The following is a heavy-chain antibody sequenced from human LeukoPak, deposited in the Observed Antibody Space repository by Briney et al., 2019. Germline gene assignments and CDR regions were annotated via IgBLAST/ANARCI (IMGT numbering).Heavy chain of an antibody. CDR1: GFTVSSNY. Sequence: GGSLRLSCAASGFTVSSNYMSWVRQAPGKGLEWVSAIYTGGSTYYADSVKGRFTISRDNSKNTLYLQMNSLRAEDTAVYYCAKDGHYYDSSGYLRHDAFDIWGQGTMVTVSS. J-gene: IGHJ3*02. CDR3: AKDGHYYDSSGYLRHDAFDI. D-gene: IGHD3-22*01. CDR2: IYTGGST. V-gene: IGHV3-53*01.